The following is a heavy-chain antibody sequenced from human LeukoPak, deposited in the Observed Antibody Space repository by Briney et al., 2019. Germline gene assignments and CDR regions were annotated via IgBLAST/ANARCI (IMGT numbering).Heavy chain of an antibody. V-gene: IGHV4-39*01. CDR2: KFYSGGT. CDR1: SVSITSSSYY. D-gene: IGHD6-19*01. J-gene: IGHJ4*02. CDR3: ARRPRGSGWYSPNDY. Sequence: PSKTLSLTCTVSSVSITSSSYYWVWLRQPPGMGLEWIGSKFYSGGTYYNPSLKSRVTISVDTSKNQFSLKLSSVTAADTAVYYCARRPRGSGWYSPNDYWGQGTLVTVSS.